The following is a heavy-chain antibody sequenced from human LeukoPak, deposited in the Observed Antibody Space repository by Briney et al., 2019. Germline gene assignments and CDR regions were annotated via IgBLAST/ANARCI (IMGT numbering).Heavy chain of an antibody. Sequence: GASVKVSCKASGYTFTDYYMHWVQQAPGKGLEWMGWMNPNSGNTGYAQKFQGRVTITRNTSTTTAYMELSSLRSEDTAVYYCARRSGGTGMTLGYWGQGTLVTVSS. CDR2: MNPNSGNT. CDR3: ARRSGGTGMTLGY. J-gene: IGHJ4*02. D-gene: IGHD1/OR15-1a*01. V-gene: IGHV1-8*02. CDR1: GYTFTDYY.